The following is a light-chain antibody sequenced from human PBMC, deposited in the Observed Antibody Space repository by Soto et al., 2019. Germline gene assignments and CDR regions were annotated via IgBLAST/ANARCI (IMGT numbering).Light chain of an antibody. CDR1: HGSGNY. V-gene: IGKV1-33*01. Sequence: DIPVTKSPTSPSASVGDRVTITCQVSHGSGNYLSWYQQKLGNAPKLLIYDATNLETGVPPRFSGSRSGTDFSLTLTSLLPRDFATYYCQQSGHLPLTFGGRTKVEIK. CDR3: QQSGHLPLT. CDR2: DAT. J-gene: IGKJ4*01.